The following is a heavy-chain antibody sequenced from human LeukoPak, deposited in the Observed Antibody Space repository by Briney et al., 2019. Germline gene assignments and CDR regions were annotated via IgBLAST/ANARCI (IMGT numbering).Heavy chain of an antibody. D-gene: IGHD2-2*01. Sequence: ASVKVSCKASGYTFTDYAVHWVRQAPGQSLEWMGYINGGNGKTEYSQKFQGRLTTTRDISATTAYMELSSLRSEDTAVYYCVRDGGYQLLVIWGRGTLITVAS. CDR1: GYTFTDYA. CDR2: INGGNGKT. J-gene: IGHJ4*02. CDR3: VRDGGYQLLVI. V-gene: IGHV1-3*01.